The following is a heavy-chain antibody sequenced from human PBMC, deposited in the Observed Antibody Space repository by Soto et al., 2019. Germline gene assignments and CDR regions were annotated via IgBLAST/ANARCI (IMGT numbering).Heavy chain of an antibody. J-gene: IGHJ4*02. Sequence: QVQLQESGPGLVKPSQTLSLTCTVSGGSISSGGYYWSWIRQHPGMGLEWIGYIYYTGSTYYNPSLKTRLTISVDMSKNQFSLKLNSVTAADTAVYYCARDGVRALAGTGVDYWGQGTLVTVSS. CDR2: IYYTGST. D-gene: IGHD6-19*01. CDR3: ARDGVRALAGTGVDY. CDR1: GGSISSGGYY. V-gene: IGHV4-31*03.